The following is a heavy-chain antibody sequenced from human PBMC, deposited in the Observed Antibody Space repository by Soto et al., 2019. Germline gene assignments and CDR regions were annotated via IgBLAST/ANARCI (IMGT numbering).Heavy chain of an antibody. Sequence: GESLKISCKGSGYSFSTYWIGWVRQMPGKGLEWMGIIYPADSDPRYSPSFQGQVPISADKSISTAYLQWSSLKASDTAMYYCARVPTAVASLDAFDLWGQGTMVTVSS. V-gene: IGHV5-51*01. J-gene: IGHJ3*01. CDR2: IYPADSDP. CDR3: ARVPTAVASLDAFDL. CDR1: GYSFSTYW. D-gene: IGHD6-19*01.